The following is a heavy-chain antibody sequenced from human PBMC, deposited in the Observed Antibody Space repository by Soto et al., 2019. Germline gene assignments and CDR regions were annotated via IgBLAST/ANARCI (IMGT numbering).Heavy chain of an antibody. V-gene: IGHV4-34*01. Sequence: SETLSLTCTVSGGSISSYYLSWIRQPPGKGLEWIGEINHSGSTNYNPSLKSRVTISVDTSKNQFSLKLSSVTAADTAVYYCARDYDSSGDYWGQGTLVTVSS. CDR2: INHSGST. J-gene: IGHJ4*02. CDR1: GGSISSYY. CDR3: ARDYDSSGDY. D-gene: IGHD3-22*01.